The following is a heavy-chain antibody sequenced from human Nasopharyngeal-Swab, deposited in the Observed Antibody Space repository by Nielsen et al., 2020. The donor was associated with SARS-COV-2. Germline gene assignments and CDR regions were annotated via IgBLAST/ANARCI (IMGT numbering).Heavy chain of an antibody. CDR3: ARVGDSSGYYYDDAFDI. J-gene: IGHJ3*02. D-gene: IGHD3-22*01. V-gene: IGHV1-8*01. Sequence: ASVKVSCKASGYTFTSYDMNWVRQATGQGLEWMGWMNPNSGNKGYAQKFQGRVTMTRNTSISTAYMELSSLRSEDTAVYYCARVGDSSGYYYDDAFDIWGQGTMVTVSS. CDR1: GYTFTSYD. CDR2: MNPNSGNK.